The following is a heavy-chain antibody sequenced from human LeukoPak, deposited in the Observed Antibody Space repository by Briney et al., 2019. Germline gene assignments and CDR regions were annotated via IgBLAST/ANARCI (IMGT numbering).Heavy chain of an antibody. Sequence: PSETLSLTCTVSGGSISSSSYSWGWIRQPPGKGLEWIGSVYYSGSTYYNPSLKSRVTISVDKSKNQFSLKLSSVTAADTAVYYCARVGGSSFQFDYWGQGTLVTVSS. D-gene: IGHD6-13*01. CDR2: VYYSGST. V-gene: IGHV4-39*07. CDR3: ARVGGSSFQFDY. J-gene: IGHJ4*02. CDR1: GGSISSSSYS.